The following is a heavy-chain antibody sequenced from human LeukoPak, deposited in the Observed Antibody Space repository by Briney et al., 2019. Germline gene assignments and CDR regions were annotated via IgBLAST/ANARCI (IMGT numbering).Heavy chain of an antibody. V-gene: IGHV1-69*05. CDR2: IIPIFGTA. CDR1: GGTFSSYA. CDR3: ARDNGYCSGGSCYLLDY. Sequence: ASVKLSCKASGGTFSSYAISWVRQAPGPGLEWMGGIIPIFGTANYAKKFQGRVTITTDESTSTAYMELSRLRSEDTAVYYCARDNGYCSGGSCYLLDYWGQGTLVTVSS. J-gene: IGHJ4*02. D-gene: IGHD2-15*01.